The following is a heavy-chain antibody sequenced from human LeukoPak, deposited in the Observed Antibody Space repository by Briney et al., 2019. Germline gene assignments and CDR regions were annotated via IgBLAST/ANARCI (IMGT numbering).Heavy chain of an antibody. Sequence: ASVTVSCKASGYTFTSYGISWVRQAPGQGLEWMGWISAYNGNTNYAQKLQGRVTMTTDTSTSTAYMELRSLRSDDTAVYYCARVYHSFLMDGDYEGGHFDYWGQGTLVTVSS. CDR1: GYTFTSYG. CDR3: ARVYHSFLMDGDYEGGHFDY. CDR2: ISAYNGNT. V-gene: IGHV1-18*01. J-gene: IGHJ4*02. D-gene: IGHD4-17*01.